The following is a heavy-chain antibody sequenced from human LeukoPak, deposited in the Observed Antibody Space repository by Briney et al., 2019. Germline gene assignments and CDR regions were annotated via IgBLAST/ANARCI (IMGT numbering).Heavy chain of an antibody. CDR3: AKVTVAGGEDYFDY. J-gene: IGHJ4*02. D-gene: IGHD6-19*01. Sequence: GGSLRLSCAASGFTFDDYAMHWIRQAPGKGLEWVSGISWNSGSIGYADSVKGRFTISRDNAKNSLYLQMNSLRAEDTALYYCAKVTVAGGEDYFDYWGQGTLVTVSS. CDR2: ISWNSGSI. V-gene: IGHV3-9*01. CDR1: GFTFDDYA.